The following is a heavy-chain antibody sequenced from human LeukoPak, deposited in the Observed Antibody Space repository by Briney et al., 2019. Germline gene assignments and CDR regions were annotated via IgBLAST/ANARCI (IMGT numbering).Heavy chain of an antibody. CDR1: GGSISSSSYY. V-gene: IGHV4-39*01. J-gene: IGHJ6*02. CDR2: IYYSGST. Sequence: PSETLSLTCTVSGGSISSSSYYWGWIRQPPGKGLEWIGSIYYSGSTYYNPSLKSRVTISVDTSKNQFSLKLSSVTAADTAVYYCARGITISSYYYGMDVWGQGTTVTFSS. CDR3: ARGITISSYYYGMDV. D-gene: IGHD3-9*01.